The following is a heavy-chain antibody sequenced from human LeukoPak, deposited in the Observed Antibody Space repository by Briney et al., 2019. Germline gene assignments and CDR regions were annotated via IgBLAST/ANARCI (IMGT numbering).Heavy chain of an antibody. CDR1: GYTFTGYY. J-gene: IGHJ6*03. Sequence: AASVKVSCKASGYTFTGYYMHWVRQAPGRGLEWMGWLNTASGGTNYAQKFQGRVTMTRDTSISTAYMELSSLRSEDTAVYYCARGYSSSWYAYYYYYMDVWGKGTTVTISS. CDR3: ARGYSSSWYAYYYYYMDV. D-gene: IGHD6-13*01. V-gene: IGHV1-2*02. CDR2: LNTASGGT.